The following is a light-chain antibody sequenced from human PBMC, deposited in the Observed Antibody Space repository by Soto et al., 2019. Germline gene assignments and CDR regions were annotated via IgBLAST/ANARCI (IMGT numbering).Light chain of an antibody. CDR2: GAS. CDR3: QQYGSSPPTLT. Sequence: EIVLTQSPGTLSLSPGERATLSCRASQSVSNNYLAWYQQKPGQAPRLRIYGASSRATGIPDRFSGSGSGTDFTLTISRLEPEDFAVYYCQQYGSSPPTLTFGGGTKVEIK. V-gene: IGKV3-20*01. CDR1: QSVSNNY. J-gene: IGKJ4*01.